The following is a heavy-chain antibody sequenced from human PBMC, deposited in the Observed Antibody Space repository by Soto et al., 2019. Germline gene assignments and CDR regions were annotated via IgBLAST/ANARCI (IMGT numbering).Heavy chain of an antibody. Sequence: PSETLSLTCAVSGGSISSGGYSWSWIRQPPGKGLEWIGYIYHSGSTYYNPSLKSRVTISVDTSKNQFSLKLSSVTAADTAVYYCARFPLGPQPNYYGSGSYDGMDVWGQGTTVTVSS. J-gene: IGHJ6*02. CDR2: IYHSGST. D-gene: IGHD3-10*01. CDR1: GGSISSGGYS. V-gene: IGHV4-30-2*02. CDR3: ARFPLGPQPNYYGSGSYDGMDV.